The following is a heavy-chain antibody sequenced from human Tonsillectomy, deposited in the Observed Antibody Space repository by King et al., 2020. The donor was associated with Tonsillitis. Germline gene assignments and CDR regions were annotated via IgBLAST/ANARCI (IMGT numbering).Heavy chain of an antibody. CDR2: ISGTGTRT. Sequence: VQLVESGGGLVQPGGSLRLSCAASGFTCSSYAMNWVRQAPGKGLEWVAVISGTGTRTYYADSLKGRFTISRDNSKNTLYLQMNSLRAEDTAVYFCAKDGEKRFPPEGYFDYWGQGTLVTVSS. CDR3: AKDGEKRFPPEGYFDY. J-gene: IGHJ4*02. CDR1: GFTCSSYA. V-gene: IGHV3-23*04. D-gene: IGHD4-17*01.